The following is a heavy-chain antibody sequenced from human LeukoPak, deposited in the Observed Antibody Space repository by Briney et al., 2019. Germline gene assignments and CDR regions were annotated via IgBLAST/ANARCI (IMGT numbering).Heavy chain of an antibody. CDR1: GGTFSSYA. Sequence: ASVKVSCKASGGTFSSYAISWVRQAPGQGLEWMGRIIPIFGTANYAQKFQGRVTITTDESTSTAYMELSGLRSEDTAVYYCARGRPNLLYDYWGQGTLVTVSS. CDR3: ARGRPNLLYDY. D-gene: IGHD2-8*01. J-gene: IGHJ4*02. CDR2: IIPIFGTA. V-gene: IGHV1-69*05.